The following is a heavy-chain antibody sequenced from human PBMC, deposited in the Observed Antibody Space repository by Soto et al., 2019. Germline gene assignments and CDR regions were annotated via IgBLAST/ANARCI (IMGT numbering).Heavy chain of an antibody. J-gene: IGHJ4*01. Sequence: SVKVSCKASGGTFSSYRINWVRQAPGQGLEWVGGIVPIYRTADYPQKFQGRVTITADKSARTSYMELRSLKSQDTAVYYCVRDSGAKLSSSWGHGTLVTVSS. CDR1: GGTFSSYR. CDR2: IVPIYRTA. CDR3: VRDSGAKLSSS. D-gene: IGHD6-13*01. V-gene: IGHV1-69*06.